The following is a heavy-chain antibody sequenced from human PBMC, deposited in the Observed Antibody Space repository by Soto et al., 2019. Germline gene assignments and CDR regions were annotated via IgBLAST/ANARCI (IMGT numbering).Heavy chain of an antibody. Sequence: QVQLVESGGGVVQPGRSLRLSCAASGFTFSSYGMHWVRQAPGKGLEWVAVIWFDGSNQYYADSVKGRFTISRDNSKNTLYLQMNSLRAEDTALYYCARDTGYSYGYSALNYWGQGTLVTVSS. D-gene: IGHD5-18*01. CDR1: GFTFSSYG. CDR3: ARDTGYSYGYSALNY. V-gene: IGHV3-33*01. CDR2: IWFDGSNQ. J-gene: IGHJ4*02.